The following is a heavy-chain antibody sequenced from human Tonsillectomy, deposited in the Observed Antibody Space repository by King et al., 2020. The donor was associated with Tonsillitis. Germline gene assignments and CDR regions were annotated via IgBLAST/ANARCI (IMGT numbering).Heavy chain of an antibody. D-gene: IGHD5-18*01. J-gene: IGHJ6*03. CDR2: IWYDGSNK. V-gene: IGHV3-33*08. Sequence: VQLVESGGGVVQPGRSLRLSCAASGFTFSSYGMHWVRQAPGKGLEWVAVIWYDGSNKYYADSVKGRFTISRDNSKNTLYLQMNSLRAEDTAMYYCARDFDPMVRDYYYYMDVWGKGTTVTVSS. CDR1: GFTFSSYG. CDR3: ARDFDPMVRDYYYYMDV.